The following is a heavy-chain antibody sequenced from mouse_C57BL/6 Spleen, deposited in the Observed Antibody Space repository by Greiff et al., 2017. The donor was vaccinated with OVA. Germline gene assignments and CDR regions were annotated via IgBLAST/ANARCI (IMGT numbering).Heavy chain of an antibody. V-gene: IGHV1-85*01. CDR3: ATVVATDWYFDV. D-gene: IGHD1-1*01. CDR1: GYTFTSYD. Sequence: QVQLKESGPELVKPGASVKLSCKASGYTFTSYDINWVKQRPGQGLEWIGWIYPRDGSPKYNEKFKGKATLTVDTSSSTAYMELHSLTSEDSAVYFCATVVATDWYFDVWGTGTTVTVSS. J-gene: IGHJ1*03. CDR2: IYPRDGSP.